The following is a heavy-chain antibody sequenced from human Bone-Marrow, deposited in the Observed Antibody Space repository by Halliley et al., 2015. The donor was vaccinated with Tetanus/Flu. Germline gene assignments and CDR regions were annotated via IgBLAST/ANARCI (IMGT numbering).Heavy chain of an antibody. D-gene: IGHD6-13*01. J-gene: IGHJ6*02. V-gene: IGHV4-59*09. CDR3: ARGPVGYHYGMDV. CDR2: ISYSGGT. Sequence: WVGDISYSGGTNYNPPLRSRVTISVDMSKNQFSLKLGSVTAADAAVYYWARGPVGYHYGMDVWGQGTTVTVSS.